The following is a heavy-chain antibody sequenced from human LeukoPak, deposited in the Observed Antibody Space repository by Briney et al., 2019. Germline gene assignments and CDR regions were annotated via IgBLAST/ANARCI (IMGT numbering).Heavy chain of an antibody. V-gene: IGHV3-7*01. CDR1: GFTFSSYW. D-gene: IGHD1-26*01. CDR2: IKQDGSEK. CDR3: ARYSSGSYDY. Sequence: GGSLRLSCAVSGFTFSSYWMSWVRQAPGKGLEWVANIKQDGSEKYYVDSVKGRFTISRDNAKNSLYLQMGSLRAEDMAVYYCARYSSGSYDYWGQGTLVTVSS. J-gene: IGHJ4*02.